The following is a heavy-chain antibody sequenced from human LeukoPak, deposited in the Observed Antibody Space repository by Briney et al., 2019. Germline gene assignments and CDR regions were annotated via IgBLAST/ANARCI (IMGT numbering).Heavy chain of an antibody. CDR3: ARAVPPYDSSGRDFDY. CDR2: IWYDGSIK. D-gene: IGHD3-22*01. V-gene: IGHV3-30*02. CDR1: GFTFRIYG. J-gene: IGHJ4*02. Sequence: GSLRLSCAASGFTFRIYGMHWVRQAPGKGLEWVTFIWYDGSIKYYADSVKGRFTISRDNSKNTLSLQMNSLRAEDTAVYYCARAVPPYDSSGRDFDYWGQGTLVTVSS.